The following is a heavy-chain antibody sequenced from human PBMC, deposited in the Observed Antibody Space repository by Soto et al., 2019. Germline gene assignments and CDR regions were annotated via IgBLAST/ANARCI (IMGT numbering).Heavy chain of an antibody. V-gene: IGHV4-30-2*01. CDR2: IYQSGST. J-gene: IGHJ3*02. CDR1: GGSLSSIAYS. CDR3: ARELLFYDSDGFSWDDAFDI. Sequence: SETLSLTCAVSGGSLSSIAYSWSWIRQPPGKGLEWIGFIYQSGSTYYNPSLKSRVTMSLDRPKNQFSLKLSSVAAADTAVYYCARELLFYDSDGFSWDDAFDIWGQGTMVTVSS. D-gene: IGHD3-22*01.